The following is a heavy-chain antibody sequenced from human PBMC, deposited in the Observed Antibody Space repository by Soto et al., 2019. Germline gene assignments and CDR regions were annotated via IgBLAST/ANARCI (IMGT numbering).Heavy chain of an antibody. Sequence: QVQLVESGGGVVQPGRSLRLSCAASGFTFSSYAMHWVRQAPGKGLEWVAVISYDGSNKYYADSVKGRFTISRDNSKNTLYLQINSLRAEDTAVYYCARVKGGYYYYGMDVWGQGTTVTVSS. CDR3: ARVKGGYYYYGMDV. J-gene: IGHJ6*02. D-gene: IGHD1-26*01. V-gene: IGHV3-30*14. CDR2: ISYDGSNK. CDR1: GFTFSSYA.